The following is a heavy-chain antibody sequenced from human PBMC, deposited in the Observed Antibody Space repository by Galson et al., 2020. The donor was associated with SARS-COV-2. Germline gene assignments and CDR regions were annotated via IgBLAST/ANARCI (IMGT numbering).Heavy chain of an antibody. CDR1: GYSISSGYY. J-gene: IGHJ4*02. CDR2: IYHSGST. CDR3: ARRSQGSSSLAFDY. D-gene: IGHD6-13*01. Sequence: SETLSLTCDVSGYSISSGYYWGWIRQPPGKGLEWIGSIYHSGSTYYNPSLKSRVTISVDTSKNQFSLKLSSVTAADTAVYYCARRSQGSSSLAFDYWGQGTLVTVSS. V-gene: IGHV4-38-2*01.